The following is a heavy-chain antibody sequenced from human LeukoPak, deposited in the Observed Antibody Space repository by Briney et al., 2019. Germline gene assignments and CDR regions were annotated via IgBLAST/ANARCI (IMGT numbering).Heavy chain of an antibody. CDR2: IYTSGST. J-gene: IGHJ2*01. D-gene: IGHD2-2*01. CDR1: GGSISSYY. V-gene: IGHV4-4*07. CDR3: ARGAAGIVVVPAASYWYFDL. Sequence: PSETLSLTCTVSGGSISSYYWSWIRQPAGKGLEWIGRIYTSGSTNYNPSLKSRVTMSVDTSKNQFSLKLSSVTAADTAVYYCARGAAGIVVVPAASYWYFDLWGRGTLVTVSS.